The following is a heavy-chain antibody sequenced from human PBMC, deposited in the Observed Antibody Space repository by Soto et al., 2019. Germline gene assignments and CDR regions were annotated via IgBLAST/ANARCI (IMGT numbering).Heavy chain of an antibody. CDR2: INAGNGNT. CDR3: ARGSIAVAGLLFDY. CDR1: GYTFTSYA. D-gene: IGHD6-19*01. Sequence: GASVKVSCKASGYTFTSYAMHWVRQAPGQRLEWMGWINAGNGNTKYSQKFQGRVTITRDTSASTAYMELSSLRSEDTAVYYCARGSIAVAGLLFDYWGQGTLVTVSS. J-gene: IGHJ4*02. V-gene: IGHV1-3*01.